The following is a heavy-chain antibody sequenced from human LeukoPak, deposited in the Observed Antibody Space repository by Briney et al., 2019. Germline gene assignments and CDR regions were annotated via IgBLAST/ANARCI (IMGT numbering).Heavy chain of an antibody. CDR3: AREHLTTVTTATLDY. Sequence: GGSLRLSCAASGFTFSSYWMSWVRQAPGKGLEWVANIKQDGSEKYYVDSVKGPFTISRDNAKNSLYLQMNSLRAEDTAVYYCAREHLTTVTTATLDYWGQGTLVTVSS. V-gene: IGHV3-7*01. J-gene: IGHJ4*02. D-gene: IGHD4-17*01. CDR1: GFTFSSYW. CDR2: IKQDGSEK.